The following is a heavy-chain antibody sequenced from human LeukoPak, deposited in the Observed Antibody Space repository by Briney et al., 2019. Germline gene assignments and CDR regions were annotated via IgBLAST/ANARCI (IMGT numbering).Heavy chain of an antibody. CDR2: TWYDGSNK. J-gene: IGHJ4*02. CDR1: GFTFSRYR. Sequence: GGSLRLSCAASGFTFSRYRMHWVRQAPGKGLEWVALTWYDGSNKHYADSVKGRFTLPRDNADNTLYLQMNSLRAEDTAVYYCARDLGYTSGHPFDFWGQGTLVTVSS. D-gene: IGHD6-19*01. V-gene: IGHV3-33*01. CDR3: ARDLGYTSGHPFDF.